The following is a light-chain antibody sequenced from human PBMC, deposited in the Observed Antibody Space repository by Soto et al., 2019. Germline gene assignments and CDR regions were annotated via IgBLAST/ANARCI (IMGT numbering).Light chain of an antibody. Sequence: QSALTQPPSASGSPGQSVTVSCTGSSSDVGGYNYVSWYQQHPGKAPKLMIYEVSKRPSGVPDRFSGSKSGNTASLTVAGLQAEDEADYYCASFGASKVFGGGTKLTVL. J-gene: IGLJ2*01. V-gene: IGLV2-8*01. CDR3: ASFGASKV. CDR2: EVS. CDR1: SSDVGGYNY.